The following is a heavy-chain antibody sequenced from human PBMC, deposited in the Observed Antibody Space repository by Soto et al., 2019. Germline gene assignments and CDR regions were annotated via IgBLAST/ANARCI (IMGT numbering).Heavy chain of an antibody. J-gene: IGHJ5*02. CDR3: XXXTVTNNWFDP. Sequence: GPEVKKPGASVTVSCKTSGYTFTNYRIGWVRQAPGQGLEWMGWISTYTGNTXSVXXXQGRVTLTTDTSTSTAYMDLRSLTXXXXXXXXXXXXTVTNNWFDPWGQGTLVTVSS. CDR1: GYTFTNYR. D-gene: IGHD4-17*01. V-gene: IGHV1-18*01. CDR2: ISTYTGNT.